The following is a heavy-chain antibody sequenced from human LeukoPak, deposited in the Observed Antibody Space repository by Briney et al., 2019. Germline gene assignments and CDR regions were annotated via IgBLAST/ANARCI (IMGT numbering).Heavy chain of an antibody. V-gene: IGHV3-48*04. CDR2: IRNSTNAI. CDR1: GFTFNTYM. Sequence: GGSLRLSCSASGFTFNTYMMNCVREAPGRGLEWVSYIRNSTNAIYYADSVRGRFTISRDNAKNSLYLQMNSLRAEDTAVYYCARSSFSSRPLDYWGQGTLVTVSS. CDR3: ARSSFSSRPLDY. D-gene: IGHD6-13*01. J-gene: IGHJ4*02.